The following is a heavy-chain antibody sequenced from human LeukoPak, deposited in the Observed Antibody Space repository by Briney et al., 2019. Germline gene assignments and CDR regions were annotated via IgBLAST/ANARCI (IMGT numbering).Heavy chain of an antibody. J-gene: IGHJ1*01. Sequence: GGSLRLSCAASGFTFSSHWMHWVRQAPGKGLVWVSRISENRYTTNYADSVKGRFTISRDNAKNSLYLQMNSLRAEDTAVYYCARVIAVAGNEYFQHWGQGTLVTVSS. V-gene: IGHV3-74*01. CDR3: ARVIAVAGNEYFQH. CDR2: ISENRYTT. CDR1: GFTFSSHW. D-gene: IGHD6-19*01.